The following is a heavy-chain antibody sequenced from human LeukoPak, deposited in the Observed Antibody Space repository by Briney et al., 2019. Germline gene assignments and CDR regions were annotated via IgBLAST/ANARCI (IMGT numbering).Heavy chain of an antibody. CDR3: AREVGDQHYYGMDV. V-gene: IGHV4-59*01. Sequence: SETLSLTCTVSGGSISSYYWSWIRQPPGKGLEWIGYIYYSGSTNYNPSLKSRVTISVDTSKNQFSLKLSSVTAADTAVYYCAREVGDQHYYGMDVWGQGTTVTVSS. J-gene: IGHJ6*02. CDR1: GGSISSYY. CDR2: IYYSGST. D-gene: IGHD3-10*01.